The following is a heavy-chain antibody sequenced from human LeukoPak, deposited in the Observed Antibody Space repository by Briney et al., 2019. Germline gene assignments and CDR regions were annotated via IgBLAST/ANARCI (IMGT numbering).Heavy chain of an antibody. J-gene: IGHJ4*02. CDR1: GFTFDDYA. V-gene: IGHV3-9*01. CDR2: ISWNSGSI. CDR3: AKDSDLDY. Sequence: GGSLRLSCAASGFTFDDYAMHWVRQAPGKGLEWVSGISWNSGSIGYADSVKGRFTISRDNAKSSLYLQMNSLRAEDTALYYCAKDSDLDYWGQGTLVTVSS. D-gene: IGHD2-21*02.